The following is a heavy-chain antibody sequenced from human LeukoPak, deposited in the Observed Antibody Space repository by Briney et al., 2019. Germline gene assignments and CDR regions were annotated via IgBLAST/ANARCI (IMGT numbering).Heavy chain of an antibody. Sequence: MPSETLSFTCTVSGDSISNGFYYWAWIRQPPEKGLEWIGSLFHSGNTYYNPSLQSRVSISVDTSKNQFSLKLTSVTAADTAVYYCARTRHITVAGHFDYWGRGTLVTVSS. D-gene: IGHD6-19*01. CDR3: ARTRHITVAGHFDY. V-gene: IGHV4-39*01. J-gene: IGHJ4*02. CDR1: GDSISNGFYY. CDR2: LFHSGNT.